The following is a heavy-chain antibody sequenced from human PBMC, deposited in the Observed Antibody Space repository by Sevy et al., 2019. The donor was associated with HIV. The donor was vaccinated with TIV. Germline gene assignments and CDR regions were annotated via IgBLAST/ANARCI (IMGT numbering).Heavy chain of an antibody. V-gene: IGHV5-51*01. Sequence: GESLKISCNASGYSFANYWIGWVRQTPGRGLEWMGIVYPGDSDTRYSPSFQGQVTISADKSIGTAYLQWNSLRASDTAVYYCTRPAYYDVTGYYSGPGHAFDVWGQGTLVTVSS. CDR3: TRPAYYDVTGYYSGPGHAFDV. CDR2: VYPGDSDT. D-gene: IGHD3-22*01. CDR1: GYSFANYW. J-gene: IGHJ3*01.